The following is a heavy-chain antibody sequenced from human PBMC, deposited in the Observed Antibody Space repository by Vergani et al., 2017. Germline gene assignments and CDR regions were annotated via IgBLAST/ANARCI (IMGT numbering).Heavy chain of an antibody. D-gene: IGHD1-26*01. CDR1: GYTLTELS. V-gene: IGHV1-24*01. Sequence: QVQLVQSGAEVKTPGSSVKVSCKVSGYTLTELSMHWVRQAPGKGLEWMGGFDPDDGETIYAQKFQGRVTMTEDTSTDTAYMELSRLRSEDTAVYYCATVRLVGATPGVAFDIWGQGTMVTVSS. CDR3: ATVRLVGATPGVAFDI. J-gene: IGHJ3*02. CDR2: FDPDDGET.